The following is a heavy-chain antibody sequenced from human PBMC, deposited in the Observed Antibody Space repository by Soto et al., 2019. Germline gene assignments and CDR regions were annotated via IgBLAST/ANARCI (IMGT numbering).Heavy chain of an antibody. CDR2: INHSGST. V-gene: IGHV4-34*03. J-gene: IGHJ5*02. CDR3: AKSHMAGTRWFGP. D-gene: IGHD6-19*01. Sequence: GKELEWIGEINHSGSTNYNPSLNSRVTTSVDTSKNQFSLKRSSVTAADTAVCSGAKSHMAGTRWFGPRGQRPLLSGS.